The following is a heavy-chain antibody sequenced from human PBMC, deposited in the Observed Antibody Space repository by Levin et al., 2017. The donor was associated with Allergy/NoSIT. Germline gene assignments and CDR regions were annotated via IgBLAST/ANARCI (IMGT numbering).Heavy chain of an antibody. CDR2: ISYDGSNK. Sequence: GGSLRLSCAASGFTFSSYGMHWVRQAPGKGLEWVAVISYDGSNKYYADSVKGRFTISRDNSKNTLYVQMNSLRAEDTAVYYCAKDLYSGWNYFDYWGQGTLVTVSS. CDR1: GFTFSSYG. V-gene: IGHV3-30*18. CDR3: AKDLYSGWNYFDY. J-gene: IGHJ4*02. D-gene: IGHD6-19*01.